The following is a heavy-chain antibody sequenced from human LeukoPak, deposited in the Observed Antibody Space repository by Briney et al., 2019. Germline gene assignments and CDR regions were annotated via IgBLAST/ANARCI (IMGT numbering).Heavy chain of an antibody. Sequence: SETLSLTCAVYGGSFSGYYWSWIRQPPGKGLEWIGEINHSGSTDYNPSLKSRVTISVDTSKNQFSLKPSSVTAADTAVYYCARHHHYDFWSGYPRRDPYYYGMDVWGQGTTVTVSS. CDR2: INHSGST. D-gene: IGHD3-3*01. CDR1: GGSFSGYY. J-gene: IGHJ6*02. CDR3: ARHHHYDFWSGYPRRDPYYYGMDV. V-gene: IGHV4-34*01.